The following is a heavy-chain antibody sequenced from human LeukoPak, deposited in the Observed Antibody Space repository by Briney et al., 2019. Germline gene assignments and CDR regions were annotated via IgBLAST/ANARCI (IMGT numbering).Heavy chain of an antibody. CDR3: AREMGDYVVHYYGMDV. D-gene: IGHD4-17*01. J-gene: IGHJ6*02. Sequence: TSEPLSLTCAAYDGSFSGYYWSWIHKPPGKGLKWIGEINHSGSTRDNPSLKSRVTISVDTSKIQFSLQLSSVTAADTAVYYCAREMGDYVVHYYGMDVWGQGTTVTVSS. CDR1: DGSFSGYY. V-gene: IGHV4-34*01. CDR2: INHSGST.